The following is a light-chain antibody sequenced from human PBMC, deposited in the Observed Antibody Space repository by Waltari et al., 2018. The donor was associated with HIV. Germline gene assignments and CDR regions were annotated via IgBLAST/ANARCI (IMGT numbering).Light chain of an antibody. J-gene: IGLJ2*01. CDR1: YSDVGGYNY. Sequence: QSALTQPASVSGSPGQSTTISCTGTYSDVGGYNYVSWFQQRPGKAPKLIVYEVTHRPSGVSTRFSASKSGNTASLTISGVQAEDEADYYCSSYTSSSTLVFGGGTKLTVL. CDR2: EVT. CDR3: SSYTSSSTLV. V-gene: IGLV2-14*01.